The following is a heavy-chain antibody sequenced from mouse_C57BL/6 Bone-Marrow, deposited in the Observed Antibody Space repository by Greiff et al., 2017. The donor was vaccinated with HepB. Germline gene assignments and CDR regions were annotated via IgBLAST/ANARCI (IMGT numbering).Heavy chain of an antibody. D-gene: IGHD1-1*01. CDR1: GYSITSGYY. V-gene: IGHV3-6*01. CDR2: ISYDGSN. CDR3: AREATVVLDY. Sequence: EVKLVESGPGLVKPSQSLSLTCSVTGYSITSGYYWNWIRQFPGNKLEWMGYISYDGSNNYNPSLKNRISITRDTSKNQFFLKLNSVTTEDTATYYCAREATVVLDYWGQGTTLTVSS. J-gene: IGHJ2*01.